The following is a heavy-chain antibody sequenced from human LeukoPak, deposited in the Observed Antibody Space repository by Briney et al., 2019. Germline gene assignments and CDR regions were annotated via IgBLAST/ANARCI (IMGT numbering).Heavy chain of an antibody. CDR2: IYYSGST. V-gene: IGHV4-59*01. J-gene: IGHJ4*02. D-gene: IGHD2-2*02. CDR3: ARKLYDYFDY. Sequence: SETLSLTCTVSGGSISSYYWSWIRQPPGKGLEWIEYIYYSGSTNYNPSLKSRVTISVDTSKNQFSLKLSSVTAADTAVYYCARKLYDYFDYWGQGTLVTVSS. CDR1: GGSISSYY.